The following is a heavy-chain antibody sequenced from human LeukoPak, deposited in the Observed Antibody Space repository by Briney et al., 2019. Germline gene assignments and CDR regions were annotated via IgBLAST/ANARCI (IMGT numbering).Heavy chain of an antibody. Sequence: SETLSLTCTVSGGSITSNNYYWGWIRQSPGKGLEWIGSIYYSGSTYYNPSLKSRVTMSVDPSRNQFSLKLSSVTAVDTAVYYCARSRVLNYMDVWGKGTTVTVSS. CDR2: IYYSGST. CDR3: ARSRVLNYMDV. J-gene: IGHJ6*03. CDR1: GGSITSNNYY. D-gene: IGHD5-24*01. V-gene: IGHV4-39*07.